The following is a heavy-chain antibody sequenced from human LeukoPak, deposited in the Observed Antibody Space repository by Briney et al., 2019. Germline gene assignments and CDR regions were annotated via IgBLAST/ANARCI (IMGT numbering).Heavy chain of an antibody. CDR3: ARAGYSSGWRLIDY. Sequence: SQTLSLTCTVSGVSISSYYWSWIQQPPGKGLEWIGYIYYSGSTNYNPSLKSRVTISVDTSKNQFSPKLSSVTAADTAVYYCARAGYSSGWRLIDYWGQGTLVTVSS. D-gene: IGHD6-19*01. V-gene: IGHV4-59*01. CDR2: IYYSGST. J-gene: IGHJ4*02. CDR1: GVSISSYY.